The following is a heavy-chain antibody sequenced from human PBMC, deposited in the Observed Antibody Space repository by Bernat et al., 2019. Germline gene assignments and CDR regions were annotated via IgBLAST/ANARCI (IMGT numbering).Heavy chain of an antibody. CDR1: GFTFSSYA. J-gene: IGHJ4*02. V-gene: IGHV3-30*01. D-gene: IGHD2-15*01. Sequence: VQLVESGGGLVQPGGSLRLSCAASGFTFSSYAMHWVRQAPGKGLEWVAVISYDGSNKYYADSVKGRFTISRDNSKNTLYLQMNSLRAEDTAVYYCARDRARCGGSCYSGPDYWGQGTLVTVSS. CDR3: ARDRARCGGSCYSGPDY. CDR2: ISYDGSNK.